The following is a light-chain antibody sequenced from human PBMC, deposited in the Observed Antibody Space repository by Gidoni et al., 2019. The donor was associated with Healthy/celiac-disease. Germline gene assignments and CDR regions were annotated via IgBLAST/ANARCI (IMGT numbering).Light chain of an antibody. CDR3: QQSYSTPIT. J-gene: IGKJ3*01. CDR2: AAS. Sequence: DIQMTQSPSSLSASVGDRVTITCRASQSISSYLNWYQQKPGKAPKLLIYAASSLQSGVPSRFSDSGSGTDFTLTISSLQPEDFATYYCQQSYSTPITFGPXTKVDIK. CDR1: QSISSY. V-gene: IGKV1-39*01.